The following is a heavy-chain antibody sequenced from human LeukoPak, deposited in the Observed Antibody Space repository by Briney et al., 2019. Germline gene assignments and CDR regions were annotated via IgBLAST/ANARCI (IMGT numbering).Heavy chain of an antibody. Sequence: SQTLSLTCAISGDFVSSSNAAWNWVRQSPSRGLEWLGTAYLRSRWYHDFAESVKSRISINADTSKNQFSLQLNSVAPEDTAVYYCARDGGPTGVLNFDYWGQGTLVTVSS. D-gene: IGHD3-3*01. CDR2: AYLRSRWYH. CDR3: ARDGGPTGVLNFDY. J-gene: IGHJ4*02. CDR1: GDFVSSSNAA. V-gene: IGHV6-1*01.